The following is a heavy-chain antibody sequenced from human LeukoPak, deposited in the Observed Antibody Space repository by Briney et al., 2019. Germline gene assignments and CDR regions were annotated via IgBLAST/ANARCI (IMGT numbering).Heavy chain of an antibody. J-gene: IGHJ4*02. CDR2: IKQDGSKK. Sequence: GGSLRLSCVASGFPFSSYWMTWVRQAPGKGLEWVANIKQDGSKKSYVDSVKGRFTISRDNAKNSLYLQMNSLRAEDTAVYYCARASDSGSYYNAYYFDYWGQGTLVTVSS. CDR3: ARASDSGSYYNAYYFDY. D-gene: IGHD3-10*01. V-gene: IGHV3-7*01. CDR1: GFPFSSYW.